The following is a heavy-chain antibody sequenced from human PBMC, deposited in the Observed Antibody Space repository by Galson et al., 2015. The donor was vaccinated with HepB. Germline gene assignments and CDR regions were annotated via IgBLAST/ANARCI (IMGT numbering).Heavy chain of an antibody. V-gene: IGHV3-23*01. CDR1: GFTFSSYA. CDR2: ISGSGGST. CDR3: AKEGRGVVVPAAMVY. J-gene: IGHJ4*02. Sequence: SLRLSCAASGFTFSSYAMSWVRQAPGKGLEWVSAISGSGGSTYYADSVKGRFTISRDNSKNTPYLQMNSLRAEDTAVYYCAKEGRGVVVPAAMVYWGQGTLVTVSS. D-gene: IGHD2-2*01.